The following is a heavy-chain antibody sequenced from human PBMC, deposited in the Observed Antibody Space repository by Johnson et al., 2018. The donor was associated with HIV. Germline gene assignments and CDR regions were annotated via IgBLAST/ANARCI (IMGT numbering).Heavy chain of an antibody. D-gene: IGHD2-15*01. J-gene: IGHJ3*01. Sequence: EVPLVESGGALVQPGRSLRLSCAASGFTFDDYAMTWVRQSPGKGLEWVSTISVSGDSTYYADSVKGRFTISREKSKNTLYVQMNSLRVEDTAVYYCARDLGRPDAFDVWGQGTMVTVSS. V-gene: IGHV3-23*04. CDR2: ISVSGDST. CDR1: GFTFDDYA. CDR3: ARDLGRPDAFDV.